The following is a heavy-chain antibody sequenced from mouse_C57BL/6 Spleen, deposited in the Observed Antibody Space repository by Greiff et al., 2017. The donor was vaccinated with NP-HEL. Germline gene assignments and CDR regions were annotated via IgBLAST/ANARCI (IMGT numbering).Heavy chain of an antibody. J-gene: IGHJ2*01. CDR3: ARGYYYN. Sequence: QVQLKESGPELVKPGASEKISCKASGYAFSSSWMNWVKQRPGKGLEWIGRIYPGDGDTNYNGKFKGKATLTADKSSSTAYMQLSSLTSEDSAVYFCARGYYYNWGQGTTLTVSS. CDR2: IYPGDGDT. CDR1: GYAFSSSW. D-gene: IGHD1-1*01. V-gene: IGHV1-82*01.